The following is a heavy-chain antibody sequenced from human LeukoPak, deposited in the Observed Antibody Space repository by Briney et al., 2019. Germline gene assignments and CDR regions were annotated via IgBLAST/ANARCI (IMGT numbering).Heavy chain of an antibody. CDR2: IYYTGRA. CDR1: TDSMTSYY. D-gene: IGHD3-9*01. V-gene: IGHV4-59*08. J-gene: IGHJ2*01. Sequence: SETLSLTCSVSTDSMTSYYWSWIRQPPGKGLEWIGFIYYTGRANYNPSLKSRVSISVDTSTNQFSLKFSSVTAADTAVYFCARLHLSYDILTPRYFDLWGRGTLVTVSS. CDR3: ARLHLSYDILTPRYFDL.